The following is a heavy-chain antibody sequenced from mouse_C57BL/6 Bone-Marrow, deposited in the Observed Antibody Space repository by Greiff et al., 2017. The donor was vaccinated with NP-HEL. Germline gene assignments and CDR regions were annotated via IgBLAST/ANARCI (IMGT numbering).Heavy chain of an antibody. Sequence: VQLQQSGAELVRPGASVKLSCTASGFNITDDYMHWVKQRPEQGLEWIGWIDPENGDTEYASKFQGKATITADTSSNTAYLQLSSLTSEDTAVYYCTRPHYYGSRGAWFAYWGQGTLVTVSA. D-gene: IGHD1-1*01. CDR2: IDPENGDT. J-gene: IGHJ3*01. CDR1: GFNITDDY. V-gene: IGHV14-4*01. CDR3: TRPHYYGSRGAWFAY.